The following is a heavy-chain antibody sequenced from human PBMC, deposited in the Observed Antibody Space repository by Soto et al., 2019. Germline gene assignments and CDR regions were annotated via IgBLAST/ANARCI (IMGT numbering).Heavy chain of an antibody. CDR3: AIRRLDCRSGSCYEY. D-gene: IGHD2-2*01. CDR2: ISPYNGNT. J-gene: IGHJ4*02. Sequence: QVKLVQSGGEVKKPGASVKVSCKASGYTFISYGISWVRQAPGQGLEWMTWISPYNGNTNYAEKLQGRVTVTTDTFTDTTYRELRSMRSDDAAVYYCAIRRLDCRSGSCYEYWGQGTLVAVSS. CDR1: GYTFISYG. V-gene: IGHV1-18*01.